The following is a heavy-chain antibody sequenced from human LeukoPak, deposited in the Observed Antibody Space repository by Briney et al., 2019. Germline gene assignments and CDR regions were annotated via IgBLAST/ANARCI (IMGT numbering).Heavy chain of an antibody. CDR1: GFTFSTYW. D-gene: IGHD4-17*01. Sequence: PGGSLRLSCAASGFTFSTYWMSWVRQAPGKGLEWVANIKQDGSEKNYVDSVKGRFTISRDNAKNLLYLQLNSLRAEDTAVYYCARDPTTVTSGYFDYWGQGTLVTVSS. CDR3: ARDPTTVTSGYFDY. J-gene: IGHJ4*02. CDR2: IKQDGSEK. V-gene: IGHV3-7*01.